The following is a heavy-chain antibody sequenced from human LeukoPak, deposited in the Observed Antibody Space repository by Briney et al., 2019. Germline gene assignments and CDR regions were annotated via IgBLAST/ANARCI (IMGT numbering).Heavy chain of an antibody. D-gene: IGHD3-10*01. J-gene: IGHJ3*02. CDR1: GGSISSYY. Sequence: RSESRSLTCSVSGGSISSYYWTWNRQPPGKGLEWIGYIYYSGSTNYNPSLKSRVTISVDTSTNQFSLKLSSVTAADTAVYYCARENTMVRGAFDAFDIWGQGTMVTVSS. CDR2: IYYSGST. V-gene: IGHV4-59*01. CDR3: ARENTMVRGAFDAFDI.